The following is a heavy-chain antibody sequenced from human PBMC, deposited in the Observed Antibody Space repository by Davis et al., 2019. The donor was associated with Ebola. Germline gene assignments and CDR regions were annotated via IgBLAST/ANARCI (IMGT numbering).Heavy chain of an antibody. Sequence: SETLSLTCTVSGDSVSSGAYYWSWIRQHPGKGLEWIGYIYYSGSTNYNPSLKSRVTISVDTSKNQFSLKLSSVTAADTAVYYCARGGGEWELLYYYYMDVWGKGTTVTVSS. V-gene: IGHV4-61*08. D-gene: IGHD1-26*01. CDR2: IYYSGST. CDR3: ARGGGEWELLYYYYMDV. J-gene: IGHJ6*03. CDR1: GDSVSSGAYY.